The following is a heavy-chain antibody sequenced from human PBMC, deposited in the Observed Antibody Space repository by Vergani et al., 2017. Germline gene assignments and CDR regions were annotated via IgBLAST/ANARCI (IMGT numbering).Heavy chain of an antibody. CDR3: ARDDFWSGYGYFDY. CDR1: GFTFSSYS. V-gene: IGHV3-21*01. J-gene: IGHJ4*02. D-gene: IGHD3-3*01. CDR2: ISSSSSYK. Sequence: EVQLVESGGGLVKPGGSLRLSCAASGFTFSSYSMNWVRQAPGKGLEWVSSISSSSSYKYYADSVKGRFTISRDNAKNSLYLQMNSLRAEDTAVYYCARDDFWSGYGYFDYWGQGTLVTVSS.